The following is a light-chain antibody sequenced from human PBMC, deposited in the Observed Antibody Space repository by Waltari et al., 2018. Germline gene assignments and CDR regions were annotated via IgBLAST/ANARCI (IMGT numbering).Light chain of an antibody. Sequence: SSELTQDPPVSVALGQTVRITYQGDILRSYYASWYQQKPGQAPILVIYSKNNRPSGIPDRFSGSSSGNTASLTITGAQAEDEADYYCNSRDSSDNLVFFGGGTRLTVL. J-gene: IGLJ2*01. V-gene: IGLV3-19*01. CDR3: NSRDSSDNLVF. CDR2: SKN. CDR1: ILRSYY.